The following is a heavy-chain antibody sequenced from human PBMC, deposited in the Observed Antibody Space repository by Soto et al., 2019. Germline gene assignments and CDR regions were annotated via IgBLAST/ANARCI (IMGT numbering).Heavy chain of an antibody. CDR1: GYSFTSYW. CDR2: IYPGDSDT. V-gene: IGHV5-51*01. J-gene: IGHJ6*02. Sequence: GESLKISCKGSGYSFTSYWIGWVRQMPGKGLEWMGIIYPGDSDTRYSPSFQGQVTISADKSISTAYLQWSSLKASDTAMYYCARLGPRGGNYYCDGMDVWGQGTTVTVSS. CDR3: ARLGPRGGNYYCDGMDV.